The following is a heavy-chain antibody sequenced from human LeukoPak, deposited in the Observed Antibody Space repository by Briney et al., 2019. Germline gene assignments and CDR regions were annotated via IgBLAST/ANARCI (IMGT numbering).Heavy chain of an antibody. V-gene: IGHV7-4-1*02. J-gene: IGHJ4*02. CDR3: ARTLVAAPNQKAWSFDY. CDR1: GGTFSSYA. D-gene: IGHD2-15*01. Sequence: ASVKVSCKASGGTFSSYAISWVRQAPGQGLEWMGWINTNTGNPTYAQGFTGRFVFSLDTSVSTAYLQNSSLKAEDTAVYYCARTLVAAPNQKAWSFDYWGQGTLVTVSS. CDR2: INTNTGNP.